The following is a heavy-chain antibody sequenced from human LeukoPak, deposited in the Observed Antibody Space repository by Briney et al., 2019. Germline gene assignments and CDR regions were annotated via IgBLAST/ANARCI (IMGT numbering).Heavy chain of an antibody. D-gene: IGHD6-13*01. V-gene: IGHV3-23*01. CDR1: GFTFSSYS. CDR3: AKVAAAGKYFDY. J-gene: IGHJ4*02. CDR2: ISGSGGST. Sequence: PGGSLRLSCAASGFTFSSYSMNWVRQAPGQGLEWVSAISGSGGSTYYADSVKGRFTISRDNSKNTLYLQMNSLRAEDTAVYYCAKVAAAGKYFDYWGQGTLVTVSS.